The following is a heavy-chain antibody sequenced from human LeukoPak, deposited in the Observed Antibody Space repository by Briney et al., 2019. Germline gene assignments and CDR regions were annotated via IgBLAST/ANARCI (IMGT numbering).Heavy chain of an antibody. CDR3: VKDLVNFDY. V-gene: IGHV3-33*06. D-gene: IGHD1-26*01. CDR1: GFTFSSYG. J-gene: IGHJ4*02. Sequence: PGRSLRLSCAASGFTFSSYGMHWVRQAPGKGLEWEAVIWYDGSHKYYADSVKGRFTISRDNSKNTLYLQMNSLRAEDTAVYYCVKDLVNFDYWGQGTLVTVSS. CDR2: IWYDGSHK.